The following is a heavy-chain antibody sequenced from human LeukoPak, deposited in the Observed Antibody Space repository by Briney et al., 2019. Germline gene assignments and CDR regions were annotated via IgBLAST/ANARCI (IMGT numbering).Heavy chain of an antibody. CDR1: GFTFSSSW. CDR3: ARGVSPPYCGGGSCYSGWFDP. D-gene: IGHD2-15*01. CDR2: IISVGSGT. V-gene: IGHV3-74*01. Sequence: PGGSLRLSCAASGFTFSSSWMHWVRQAPGKGLVWVSRIISVGSGTSYADSVKGRFTISRDNAKNTLYLQMNRLRAEDTAVYYCARGVSPPYCGGGSCYSGWFDPWGQGTLVTVSS. J-gene: IGHJ5*02.